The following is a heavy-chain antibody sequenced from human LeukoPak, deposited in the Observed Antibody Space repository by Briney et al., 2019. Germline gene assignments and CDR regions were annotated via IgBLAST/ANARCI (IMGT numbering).Heavy chain of an antibody. V-gene: IGHV3-48*04. CDR3: ARDGPYDSSGYFDF. CDR2: ISSSGSAV. J-gene: IGHJ4*02. CDR1: GFTFSLYT. Sequence: GGSLRLSCAASGFTFSLYTMHWVRQAPGRGLEWISYISSSGSAVYYVDSVKGRFTISRDNAKNSLYLQMNSLRAEDMAVYYCARDGPYDSSGYFDFWGQGTLVTASS. D-gene: IGHD3-22*01.